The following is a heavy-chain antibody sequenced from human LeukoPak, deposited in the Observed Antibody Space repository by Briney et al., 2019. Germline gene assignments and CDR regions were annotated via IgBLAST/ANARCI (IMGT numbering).Heavy chain of an antibody. CDR2: ISASGSST. CDR3: ATPLWFGELWGAFDY. Sequence: PGGSLRLSCEAYGFTFNTYAMNWVRQAPGKRLEWVSAISASGSSTYYADSVKGRFTISRDNSKNTLYLQMNGLRADDTALYYCATPLWFGELWGAFDYWGQGSLVTVS. CDR1: GFTFNTYA. D-gene: IGHD3-10*01. J-gene: IGHJ4*02. V-gene: IGHV3-23*01.